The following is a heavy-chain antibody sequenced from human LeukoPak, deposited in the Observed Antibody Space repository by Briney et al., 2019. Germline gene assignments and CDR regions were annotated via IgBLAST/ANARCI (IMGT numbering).Heavy chain of an antibody. CDR1: GFTVSSNY. J-gene: IGHJ4*02. CDR2: ISSSSSTI. CDR3: ARDARYYYDSSGYYADY. V-gene: IGHV3-48*02. D-gene: IGHD3-22*01. Sequence: GGSLRLSCAASGFTVSSNYMSWVRQAPGKGLEWVSYISSSSSTIYYADSVKGRFTISRDNAKNSLYLQMNSLRDEDTAVYYCARDARYYYDSSGYYADYWGQGTLVTVSS.